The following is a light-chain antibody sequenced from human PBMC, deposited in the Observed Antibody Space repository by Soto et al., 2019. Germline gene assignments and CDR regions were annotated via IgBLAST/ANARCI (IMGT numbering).Light chain of an antibody. CDR2: DVT. J-gene: IGLJ1*01. V-gene: IGLV2-11*01. CDR3: CSYAGIYPYV. Sequence: QSALTQPRSVSGSPGQSVTISCTGTSSDVGGYNYVSWYQQHPGKAPKLMIYDVTKRPSGVPDRFSGSKSGNTASLTISGLQAEDEADYFCCSYAGIYPYVFGTGTKVTVL. CDR1: SSDVGGYNY.